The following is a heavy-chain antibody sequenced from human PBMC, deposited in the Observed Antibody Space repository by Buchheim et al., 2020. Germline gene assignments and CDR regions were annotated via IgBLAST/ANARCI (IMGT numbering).Heavy chain of an antibody. CDR3: ARDEVRIGAGHFDY. V-gene: IGHV3-33*01. Sequence: QVQLVESGGGVVQPGRSLRLSCAASGFTFSSSGMHWVRQAPGKGLEWVAVIWSDGSNKYYADSVKGRFTISSDNSKNTMYLQMNSLRAEDTAVYSCARDEVRIGAGHFDYWGQGTL. D-gene: IGHD4/OR15-4a*01. CDR2: IWSDGSNK. J-gene: IGHJ4*02. CDR1: GFTFSSSG.